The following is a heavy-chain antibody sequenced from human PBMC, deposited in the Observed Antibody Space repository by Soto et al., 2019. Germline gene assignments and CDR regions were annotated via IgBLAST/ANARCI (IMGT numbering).Heavy chain of an antibody. CDR3: ARGPRASSGGTGAY. D-gene: IGHD2-2*01. CDR2: IDYDGTTT. CDR1: GFSFDSYW. Sequence: EVQLVESGGGLVQPGGSLRLSCAASGFSFDSYWMHWVRQAPGQGPVWVSRIDYDGTTTNYADSMKGRFTISRDNAKNTLYLQMNSLRPEDTAVYYCARGPRASSGGTGAYWGQGTLVTVSS. J-gene: IGHJ1*01. V-gene: IGHV3-74*01.